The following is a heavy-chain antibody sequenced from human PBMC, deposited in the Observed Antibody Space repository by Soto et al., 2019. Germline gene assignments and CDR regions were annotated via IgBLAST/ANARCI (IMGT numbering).Heavy chain of an antibody. CDR3: AKESY. CDR2: IYSGGST. Sequence: GVSLRVSWAASGFTVSSNYMSWVREAPGKGLEWVSVIYSGGSTYYADSVKGRFTISRDNSKNTLYLQMNSLRAEDTAVYYCAKESYCCQGTPVTVSS. V-gene: IGHV3-53*01. CDR1: GFTVSSNY. J-gene: IGHJ4*02.